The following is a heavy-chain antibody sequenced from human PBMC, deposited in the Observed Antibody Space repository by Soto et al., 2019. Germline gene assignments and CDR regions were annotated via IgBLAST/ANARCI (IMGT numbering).Heavy chain of an antibody. J-gene: IGHJ4*02. CDR2: HYRSGNT. CDR1: GYSIGRGYY. CDR3: VRDRCIQFWRIDY. V-gene: IGHV4-38-2*02. D-gene: IGHD1-1*01. Sequence: LSLTCAVSGYSIGRGYYWGWVRQPPRKGRQWIGSHYRSGNTYYNQTLNSRVTIKFDSANKHYYLKLSSVTASDTAVYFCVRDRCIQFWRIDYWGQGTQVTIPS.